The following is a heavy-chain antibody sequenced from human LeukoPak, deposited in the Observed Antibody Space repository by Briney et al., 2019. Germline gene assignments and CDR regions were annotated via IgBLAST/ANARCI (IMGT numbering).Heavy chain of an antibody. CDR1: GYTFTNYG. J-gene: IGHJ4*02. Sequence: GASVKVSCKASGYTFTNYGISWVRQAPGQGLEWMGGIIPIFGTANYAQKFQGRVTITADKSTSTAYMELSSLRSEDTAVYYCARDSYDYVSFKYNFDYWGQGTLVTVSS. CDR3: ARDSYDYVSFKYNFDY. V-gene: IGHV1-69*06. CDR2: IIPIFGTA. D-gene: IGHD3-10*02.